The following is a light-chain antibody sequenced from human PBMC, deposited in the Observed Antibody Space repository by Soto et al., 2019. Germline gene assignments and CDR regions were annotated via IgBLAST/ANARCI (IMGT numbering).Light chain of an antibody. CDR1: SSDVGSYNL. CDR3: CSYAGSHYV. CDR2: EGS. J-gene: IGLJ1*01. Sequence: QSVLTKPASVSGSPGQSITISCTGTSSDVGSYNLVSWYQQHPGKAPKLMIYEGSKRPSGVSNRFSGSKSGNTASLTISGLQAEDEADYYCCSYAGSHYVFGTGTKVTVL. V-gene: IGLV2-23*01.